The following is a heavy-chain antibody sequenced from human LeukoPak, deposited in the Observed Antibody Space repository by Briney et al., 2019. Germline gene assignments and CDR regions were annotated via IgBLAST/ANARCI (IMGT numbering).Heavy chain of an antibody. D-gene: IGHD6-6*01. CDR1: GGTISSYY. CDR3: ARWGYSSSGGS. Sequence: PSETLSLTCTGSGGTISSYYWSWIRQPPGKGLEWIGYIYYSGSTNYNPSLKSRVTISVDTSKNQFSLKLSSVTAADTAVYYCARWGYSSSGGSWGQGTLVTVSS. V-gene: IGHV4-59*01. J-gene: IGHJ4*02. CDR2: IYYSGST.